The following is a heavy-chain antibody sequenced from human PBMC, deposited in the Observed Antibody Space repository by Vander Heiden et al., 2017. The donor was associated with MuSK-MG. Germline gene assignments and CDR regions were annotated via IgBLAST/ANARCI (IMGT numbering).Heavy chain of an antibody. V-gene: IGHV1-2*02. CDR1: GYTFTAQL. Sequence: QVQLVQSGAEVKKPGASVKVSCKASGYTFTAQLIHWVRQAPRQGLECVGWINPNTGATTSAQMFHGSVTMTGATSITTAYLELRSLRSEEKAVYYCARATGSYCSAATIRLDN. CDR2: INPNTGAT. CDR3: ARATGSYCSAATIRLDN. J-gene: IGHJ5*01. D-gene: IGHD3-9*01.